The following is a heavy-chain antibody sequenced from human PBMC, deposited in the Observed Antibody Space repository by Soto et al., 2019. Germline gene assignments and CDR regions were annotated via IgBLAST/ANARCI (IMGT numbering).Heavy chain of an antibody. CDR1: GFTFSSYS. CDR2: ISSSSSYI. D-gene: IGHD3-16*02. Sequence: GGSLRLSCAASGFTFSSYSMNWVRQAPGKGLEWVSSISSSSSYIYYADSVKGRFTISRDNAKNSLYLQMNSLRAEDTAVYYCARETDYIWRSYRQNDAFDIWGQGTMVTVSS. J-gene: IGHJ3*02. CDR3: ARETDYIWRSYRQNDAFDI. V-gene: IGHV3-21*01.